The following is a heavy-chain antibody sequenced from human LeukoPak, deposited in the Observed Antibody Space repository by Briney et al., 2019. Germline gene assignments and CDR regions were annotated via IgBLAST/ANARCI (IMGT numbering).Heavy chain of an antibody. J-gene: IGHJ4*02. V-gene: IGHV4-39*01. CDR2: INYSGNT. CDR3: ASPSISSSTYDY. Sequence: SETLSLTCTVSGGSISSSTYYWGWIRQPPGKGLGWIGSINYSGNTYYNPSLKSRVTISVDTSKNQFSLRLSSVTAADTAVYYCASPSISSSTYDYWGQGTLVTVSS. CDR1: GGSISSSTYY. D-gene: IGHD6-6*01.